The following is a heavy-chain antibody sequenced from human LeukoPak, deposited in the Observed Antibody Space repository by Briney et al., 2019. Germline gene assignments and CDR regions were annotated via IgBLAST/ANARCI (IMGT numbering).Heavy chain of an antibody. CDR1: GGSFSGYY. Sequence: SETLSLTCAVYGGSFSGYYWSWIRQPPGKGLEWIGEINHSGSTNYNPSLKSRVTISVDTSKNQFSLKLSSVTAADTAVYYCARVTITMVRGVIAYYYYYGMDVWGQGTTVTVSS. D-gene: IGHD3-10*01. V-gene: IGHV4-34*01. CDR3: ARVTITMVRGVIAYYYYYGMDV. J-gene: IGHJ6*02. CDR2: INHSGST.